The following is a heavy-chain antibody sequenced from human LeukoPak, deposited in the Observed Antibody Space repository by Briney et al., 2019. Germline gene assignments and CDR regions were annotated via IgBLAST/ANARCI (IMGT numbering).Heavy chain of an antibody. CDR3: ARAPPRYYDSSGYYWDFDY. CDR1: GGTFSSYA. V-gene: IGHV7-4-1*02. J-gene: IGHJ4*02. CDR2: INTNTGNP. D-gene: IGHD3-22*01. Sequence: GSSVTVSCKASGGTFSSYAISWVRQAPGQGLEWMGWINTNTGNPTYAQGFTGRFVFSLDTSVSTAYLQISSLKAEDTAVYYCARAPPRYYDSSGYYWDFDYWGQGTLVTVSS.